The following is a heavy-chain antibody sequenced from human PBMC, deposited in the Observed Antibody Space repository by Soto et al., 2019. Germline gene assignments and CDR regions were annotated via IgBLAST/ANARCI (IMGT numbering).Heavy chain of an antibody. V-gene: IGHV1-2*04. CDR1: GYTFTGYY. CDR2: INPNSGGT. J-gene: IGHJ4*02. Sequence: ASVKVSCKASGYTFTGYYMHWVRQAPGQGLEWMGWINPNSGGTNYAQKFQGWVTMTRDTSISTAYMELSRLRSEDTAVYYCASLRTSGYYYGFFDYWGQGTLVTVSS. CDR3: ASLRTSGYYYGFFDY. D-gene: IGHD3-22*01.